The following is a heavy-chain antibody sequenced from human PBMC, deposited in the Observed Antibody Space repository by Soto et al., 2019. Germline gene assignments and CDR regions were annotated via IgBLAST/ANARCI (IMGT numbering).Heavy chain of an antibody. CDR2: IYNSVNA. D-gene: IGHD2-2*01. CDR1: GGSISSAGYS. V-gene: IGHV4-30-2*01. CDR3: GSSSKAVSFCALDV. Sequence: QLQLQGSGSRLVKPSQTLSTSCTVSGGSISSAGYSWSWIRQPPGKDLEWIGYIYNSVNAFYNPSIQSRVTMSLDRSQNQFSLNLTSAAAADTAIYFCGSSSKAVSFCALDVRGQGTTVVVSS. J-gene: IGHJ6*02.